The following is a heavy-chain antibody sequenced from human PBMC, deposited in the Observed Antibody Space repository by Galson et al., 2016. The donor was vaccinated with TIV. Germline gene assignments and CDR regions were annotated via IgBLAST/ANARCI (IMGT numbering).Heavy chain of an antibody. V-gene: IGHV2-70*11. J-gene: IGHJ4*02. D-gene: IGHD2-21*02. CDR3: ARMVYGDYPPRFYYDS. CDR2: IDWDDDI. Sequence: PALVKPTQTLTLTCTFSGFSLSTNEMCVGWIRRPPGKALEWLARIDWDDDIYYNTSLKTRLTISKDTSKNQVVFKMTHVDPTDTGTYYCARMVYGDYPPRFYYDSWGQGALVTVSS. CDR1: GFSLSTNEMC.